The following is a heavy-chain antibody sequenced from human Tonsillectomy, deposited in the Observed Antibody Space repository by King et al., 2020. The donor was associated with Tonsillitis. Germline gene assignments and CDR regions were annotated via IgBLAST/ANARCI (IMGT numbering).Heavy chain of an antibody. CDR2: IGTAGDT. CDR1: GFTFSSYD. CDR3: ARSVGVSPHRGYFDY. V-gene: IGHV3-13*01. Sequence: QLVQSGGGLVQPGGSLRLSCAASGFTFSSYDMHWVRQATGKGLEWVSAIGTAGDTYYPGSVKGRFTISRENAKNSLYLQMNSLRAGDTAVYYCARSVGVSPHRGYFDYWGQGTLVTVSS. J-gene: IGHJ4*02. D-gene: IGHD2-21*01.